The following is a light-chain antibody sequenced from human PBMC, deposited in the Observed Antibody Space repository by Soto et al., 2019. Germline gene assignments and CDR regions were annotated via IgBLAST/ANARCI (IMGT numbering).Light chain of an antibody. V-gene: IGKV3-15*01. CDR1: QSVSSSY. CDR2: GVS. CDR3: QQYNNWPWT. Sequence: EIVMTQSPATLSVSPGERATLSCRASQSVSSSYLAWYQQKPGQAPRLLIYGVSTRAPGFPARFSGSGSGTDFTLTISSLQSEDFAVYYCQQYNNWPWTFGQGTKVDIK. J-gene: IGKJ1*01.